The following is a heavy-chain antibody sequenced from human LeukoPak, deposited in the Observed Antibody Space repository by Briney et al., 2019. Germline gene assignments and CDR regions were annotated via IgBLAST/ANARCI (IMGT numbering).Heavy chain of an antibody. Sequence: ASVKVSCKVSGYTLTSYYMHWVRQAPGQGLECMGIINPSGGSTSSAQKFQGRVTMTRDTSTSTVYMELSSLRSEDTAVYYCAREWVSGYYYGMDVWAKGPRSPSP. CDR1: GYTLTSYY. V-gene: IGHV1-46*01. D-gene: IGHD1-26*01. CDR2: INPSGGST. J-gene: IGHJ6*02. CDR3: AREWVSGYYYGMDV.